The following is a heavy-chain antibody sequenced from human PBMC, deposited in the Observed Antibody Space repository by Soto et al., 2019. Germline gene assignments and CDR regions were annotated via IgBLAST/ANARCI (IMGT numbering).Heavy chain of an antibody. CDR3: ARDGNFAALAAIHY. V-gene: IGHV1-3*01. CDR2: INVATGNT. CDR1: GYTFTRNH. J-gene: IGHJ4*02. Sequence: QVHLVQSGAEVKKPGASVKVSCKASGYTFTRNHMHWVRQAPGQGLEWMGFINVATGNTRYSRKFQGRLILTRDTSASTTHLDLSGLSTDDTAVYYCARDGNFAALAAIHYWGQGTPLTGSS. D-gene: IGHD6-25*01.